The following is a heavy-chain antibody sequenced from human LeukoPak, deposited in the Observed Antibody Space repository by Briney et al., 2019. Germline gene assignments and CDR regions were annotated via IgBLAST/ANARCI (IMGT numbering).Heavy chain of an antibody. J-gene: IGHJ6*02. CDR1: GYTLTELS. D-gene: IGHD3-3*01. CDR2: FDPEDGET. CDR3: ATGHLRAITIHDGMDV. V-gene: IGHV1-24*01. Sequence: ASVKVSCKVSGYTLTELSMHWVRQAPGKVLEWMGGFDPEDGETIYAQKFQGRVTMTEDTSTDTAYMELSSLRSEDTAVYYCATGHLRAITIHDGMDVWGQGTTVTVSS.